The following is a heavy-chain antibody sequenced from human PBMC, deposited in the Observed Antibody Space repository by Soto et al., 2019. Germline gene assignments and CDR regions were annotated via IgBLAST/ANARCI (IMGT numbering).Heavy chain of an antibody. D-gene: IGHD5-12*01. CDR2: ISWNSGSI. J-gene: IGHJ2*01. CDR1: GFTFDDYA. CDR3: AKVIVATIGGRYFDL. V-gene: IGHV3-9*01. Sequence: EVQLVESGGGLVQPGRSLRLSCVASGFTFDDYAMHWVRQAPGKGLEWVSGISWNSGSIGYADSLKGRFTISRDNAKNSLYLQMNSLRAEDTALYYCAKVIVATIGGRYFDLWGRGTLVTVSS.